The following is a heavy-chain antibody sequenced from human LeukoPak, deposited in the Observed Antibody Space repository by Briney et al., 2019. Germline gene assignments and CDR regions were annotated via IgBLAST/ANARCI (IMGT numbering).Heavy chain of an antibody. CDR2: IISKTHGGTT. Sequence: GGSLRLSCAASGFTFSDAWMYWVRQAPGKGLEWVGRIISKTHGGTTDYAAPVKGRFTISRDDSQNTLYLQMNSLKNEDTAVYYRTVRDLPSLFPFDYWGQGTLVTVSS. CDR1: GFTFSDAW. CDR3: TVRDLPSLFPFDY. V-gene: IGHV3-15*01. J-gene: IGHJ4*02. D-gene: IGHD2-2*01.